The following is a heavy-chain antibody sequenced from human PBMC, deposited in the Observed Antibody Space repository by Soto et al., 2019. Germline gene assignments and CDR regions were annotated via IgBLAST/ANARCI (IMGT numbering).Heavy chain of an antibody. CDR2: FDPEDGET. Sequence: ASVKVSGEVSGYTLTELSMHWVRQAPGKGLEWMGGFDPEDGETIYAQKFQGRVTMTEDTSTDTAYMELSSLRSEDTAVYYCATDSAAIDYYYYGMDVWGQGTTVTVSS. CDR1: GYTLTELS. J-gene: IGHJ6*02. V-gene: IGHV1-24*01. D-gene: IGHD2-2*02. CDR3: ATDSAAIDYYYYGMDV.